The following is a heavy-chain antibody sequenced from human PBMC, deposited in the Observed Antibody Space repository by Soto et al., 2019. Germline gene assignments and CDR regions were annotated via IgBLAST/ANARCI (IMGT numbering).Heavy chain of an antibody. CDR3: AKDPYGGTLDY. D-gene: IGHD4-17*01. CDR2: ISYDGSNK. V-gene: IGHV3-30*18. CDR1: GFTFSSYG. Sequence: LRLSCAASGFTFSSYGMHWVRQAPGKGLEWVAVISYDGSNKYYADSVKGRFTISRDNSKNTLYLQMNSLRAEDTAVYYCAKDPYGGTLDYWGQGTLVTVSS. J-gene: IGHJ4*02.